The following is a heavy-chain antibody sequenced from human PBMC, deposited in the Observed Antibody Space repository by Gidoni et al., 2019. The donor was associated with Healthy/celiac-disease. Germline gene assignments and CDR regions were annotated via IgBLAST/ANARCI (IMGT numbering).Heavy chain of an antibody. CDR1: GFTFRSYA. CDR2: ISSNGGST. V-gene: IGHV3-64D*06. J-gene: IGHJ3*02. CDR3: VKPGGLDYGDRGAAFDI. D-gene: IGHD4-17*01. Sequence: EVQLVESGGGLVQPGGSLRLSCSASGFTFRSYAMHWVRQAPGKGLEYVSAISSNGGSTYYADSVKGRFTISRDNSKNTLYLQMSSLRAEDTAVYYCVKPGGLDYGDRGAAFDIWGQGTMVTVSS.